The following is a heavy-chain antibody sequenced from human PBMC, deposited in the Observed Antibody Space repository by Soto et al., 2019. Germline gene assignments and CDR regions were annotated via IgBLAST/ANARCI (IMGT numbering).Heavy chain of an antibody. V-gene: IGHV4-30-2*01. CDR2: IYHSGST. CDR1: AGSISSGGYS. Sequence: QLQLQESGSGLVKPSQTLSLTCAVSAGSISSGGYSWSWIRQPPGKGLEWIGYIYHSGSTYYNPSLKSRVTISVDRSKNQFSLKLSSVIAADTAVYYCAAGAIFGVVPLDYWGQGTLVTVSS. J-gene: IGHJ4*02. CDR3: AAGAIFGVVPLDY. D-gene: IGHD3-3*01.